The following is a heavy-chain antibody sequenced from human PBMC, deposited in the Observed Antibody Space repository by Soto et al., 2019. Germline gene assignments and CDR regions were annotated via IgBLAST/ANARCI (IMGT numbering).Heavy chain of an antibody. V-gene: IGHV3-21*01. CDR1: GVTCNSDS. D-gene: IGHD6-13*01. CDR3: ARGGRIAAAGTEP. CDR2: ISSSGRYI. Sequence: PWCSLRLSCAASGVTCNSDSMNWVHQAAGKGVEWVSSISSSGRYIYYAPSVMRRLTIPRDNAKTPLSLQMNSLSAEDTAVYYCARGGRIAAAGTEPWGQGTLVTVSS. J-gene: IGHJ5*02.